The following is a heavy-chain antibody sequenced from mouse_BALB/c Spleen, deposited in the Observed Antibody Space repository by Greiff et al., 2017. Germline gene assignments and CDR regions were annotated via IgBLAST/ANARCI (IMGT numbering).Heavy chain of an antibody. CDR1: GYTFTSYY. D-gene: IGHD2-4*01. CDR3: TREGDYALYAMDY. Sequence: QVQLQQSGAELVKPGASVKLSCKASGYTFTSYYMYWVKQRPGQGLEWIGEINPSNGGTNFNEKFKSKATLTVDKSSSTAYMQLSSLTSEDSAVYYCTREGDYALYAMDYWGQGTSVTVSS. V-gene: IGHV1S81*02. CDR2: INPSNGGT. J-gene: IGHJ4*01.